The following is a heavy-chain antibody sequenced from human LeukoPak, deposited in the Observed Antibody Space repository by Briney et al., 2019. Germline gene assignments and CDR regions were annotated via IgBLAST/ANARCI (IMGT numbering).Heavy chain of an antibody. J-gene: IGHJ4*02. D-gene: IGHD2-15*01. V-gene: IGHV3-33*01. CDR1: GFTFSSYG. Sequence: GGSLRLSCAVSGFTFSSYGMHWVRQASGKGLERVAVIWYDGSKKYYADSVKGRFTISRDNSKNTLDLQMNSLRAEDTAVYYCARETPSADAAFDYWGQGTLVTVST. CDR3: ARETPSADAAFDY. CDR2: IWYDGSKK.